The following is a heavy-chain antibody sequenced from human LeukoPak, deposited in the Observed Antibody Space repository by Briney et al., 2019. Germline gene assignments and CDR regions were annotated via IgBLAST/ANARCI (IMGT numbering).Heavy chain of an antibody. Sequence: SVKVSCKASGGTFSSYAISWVRQAPGQGLEWMGGIIPIFGTANYAQKFQGRVTITADESTSTAYMELSSLRPEDTAVYYCARSTVAGNAGYFQHWGQGTLVTVSS. CDR3: ARSTVAGNAGYFQH. CDR2: IIPIFGTA. V-gene: IGHV1-69*13. CDR1: GGTFSSYA. D-gene: IGHD6-19*01. J-gene: IGHJ1*01.